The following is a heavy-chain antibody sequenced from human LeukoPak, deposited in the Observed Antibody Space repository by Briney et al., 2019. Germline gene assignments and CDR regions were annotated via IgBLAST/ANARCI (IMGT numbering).Heavy chain of an antibody. V-gene: IGHV3-30*02. CDR3: AKVKGYYDSSDDPGYYFDS. CDR2: IRYDGSNQ. D-gene: IGHD3-22*01. J-gene: IGHJ4*02. Sequence: PGGSLRLSCAASGFNFRGYGMNWVRQAPGKGPEWVALIRYDGSNQYYGDSVKGRFTISRDNSKKTLDLQMNSLRAEDTAVYYCAKVKGYYDSSDDPGYYFDSWGQGTLVSVSS. CDR1: GFNFRGYG.